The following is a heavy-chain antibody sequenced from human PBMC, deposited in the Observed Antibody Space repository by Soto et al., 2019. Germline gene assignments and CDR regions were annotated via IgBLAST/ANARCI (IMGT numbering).Heavy chain of an antibody. CDR2: IYHSGST. CDR1: GYSIISGYY. Sequence: SEKLSHTNAVSGYSIISGYYWGWIRQPPGKGLEWIGSIYHSGSTYYNPSLKSRVTISVDTSKNQFSLKLSSVTAADTAVYYLALVQPFYDILTGSGWVDPWGQGTLV. V-gene: IGHV4-38-2*01. J-gene: IGHJ5*02. D-gene: IGHD3-9*01. CDR3: ALVQPFYDILTGSGWVDP.